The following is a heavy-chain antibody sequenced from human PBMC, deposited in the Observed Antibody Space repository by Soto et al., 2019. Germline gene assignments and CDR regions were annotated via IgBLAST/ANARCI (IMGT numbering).Heavy chain of an antibody. CDR3: ARHPGPDY. Sequence: QLQLQESGPGLVKPSETLSLTCTVSGGSISISSYFWGWIRQPPGKGLEWIGSINYGGSTYYNPSLKSRVTISVDMSKYQFSMKVNSVTAADTAVYYCARHPGPDYWGQGTLVTVSS. V-gene: IGHV4-39*01. J-gene: IGHJ4*02. CDR1: GGSISISSYF. CDR2: INYGGST.